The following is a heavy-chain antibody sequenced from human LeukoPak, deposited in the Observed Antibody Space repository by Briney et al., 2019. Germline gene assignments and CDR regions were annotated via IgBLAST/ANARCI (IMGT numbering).Heavy chain of an antibody. CDR1: GFTFSSYG. CDR2: IWYDGSNK. Sequence: GGSLRLSCAASGFTFSSYGMHWVRQAPGKGLEGVAVIWYDGSNKYYADSVKGRFTISRDNSKNTLYLQMNSLRAEDTAVYYCARDVRGVSIDYCGQGTLVTVSS. V-gene: IGHV3-33*01. D-gene: IGHD3-10*02. J-gene: IGHJ4*02. CDR3: ARDVRGVSIDY.